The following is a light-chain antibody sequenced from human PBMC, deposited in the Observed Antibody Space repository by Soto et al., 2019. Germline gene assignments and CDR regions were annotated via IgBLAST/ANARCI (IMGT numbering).Light chain of an antibody. Sequence: QSVLTQAASVSGSPGQSITIPCTGTSSDVGGYNYVSWYQQFPGKVPKLLIYNVSNRPSGVSNRFSGSKSGNTASLTISGLQAEDEADYFCTSSTSGSLYAFGPGTKVTV. V-gene: IGLV2-14*01. CDR2: NVS. CDR3: TSSTSGSLYA. CDR1: SSDVGGYNY. J-gene: IGLJ1*01.